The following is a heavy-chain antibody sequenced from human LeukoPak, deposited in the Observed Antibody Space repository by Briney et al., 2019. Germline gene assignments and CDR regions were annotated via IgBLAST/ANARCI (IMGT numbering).Heavy chain of an antibody. J-gene: IGHJ6*03. V-gene: IGHV3-23*01. Sequence: PGGSLRLSCAASGFTFSSYGMHWVRQAPGKGLEWVSVISGSGTSTYHADSVKGRFTISRDNSKNTLHLRMNSLRAEDTAVYYCAKGGVDPSSGEYYMDVWGRGTTVTVSS. CDR3: AKGGVDPSSGEYYMDV. CDR1: GFTFSSYG. CDR2: ISGSGTST. D-gene: IGHD3-10*01.